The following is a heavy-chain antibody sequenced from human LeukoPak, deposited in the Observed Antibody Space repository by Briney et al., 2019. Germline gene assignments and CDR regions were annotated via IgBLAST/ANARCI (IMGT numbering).Heavy chain of an antibody. CDR3: AKGLAVAGHFDY. D-gene: IGHD6-19*01. J-gene: IGHJ4*02. V-gene: IGHV3-23*01. CDR2: ISGSGGNT. CDR1: GFTFNNHG. Sequence: GGSLRPSCAASGFTFNNHGMIWVRQAPGTGLEWVSAISGSGGNTYYADSVKGRFTISRDNSKNTLYLQMNSLRVEDTAVYYCAKGLAVAGHFDYWGQGTLVTVSS.